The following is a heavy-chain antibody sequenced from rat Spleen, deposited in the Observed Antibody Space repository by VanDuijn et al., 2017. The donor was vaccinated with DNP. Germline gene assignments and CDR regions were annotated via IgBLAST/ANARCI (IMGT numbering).Heavy chain of an antibody. J-gene: IGHJ2*01. D-gene: IGHD3-8*01. CDR3: TSNPHVRTAAPFDY. Sequence: EVLLVESDGGLVQPGRSLKLSCAVSGFTFSNYGMHWIRQTPTKGLEWVATLSYNGGTPYYRDSVKGRFTISRDNAQSTLYLQLNSLRSEDTATYYCTSNPHVRTAAPFDYWGQGVMVTVSS. CDR2: LSYNGGTP. CDR1: GFTFSNYG. V-gene: IGHV5-29*01.